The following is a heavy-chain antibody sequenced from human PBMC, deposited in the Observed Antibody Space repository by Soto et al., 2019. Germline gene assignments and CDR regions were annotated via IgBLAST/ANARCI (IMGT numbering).Heavy chain of an antibody. CDR1: GGSISSGGYS. D-gene: IGHD3-10*01. V-gene: IGHV4-61*08. J-gene: IGHJ5*02. Sequence: SETLSLTCAVSGGSISSGGYSWSWIRQPPGKGLEWIGYIYYSVSTNYNPSLKSRVTISVDTSKNQFSLKLSSVTAADTAVYYCARSLYGSGNWFDPWGQGTLVTV. CDR2: IYYSVST. CDR3: ARSLYGSGNWFDP.